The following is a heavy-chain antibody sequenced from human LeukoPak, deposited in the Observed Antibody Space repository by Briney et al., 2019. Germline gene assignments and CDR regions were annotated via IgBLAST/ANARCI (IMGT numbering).Heavy chain of an antibody. J-gene: IGHJ3*01. CDR1: GFTFSNYN. CDR3: ARDRGYTYGHPLDF. CDR2: ISTSSSTI. V-gene: IGHV3-48*01. Sequence: GGSLRLSCAASGFTFSNYNMNWVRQAPGKGLEWISYISTSSSTIYYADSVKGRFTISRDNSKNTLYLEMNSLRTDDTAVYYCARDRGYTYGHPLDFWGQGTMVTV. D-gene: IGHD5-18*01.